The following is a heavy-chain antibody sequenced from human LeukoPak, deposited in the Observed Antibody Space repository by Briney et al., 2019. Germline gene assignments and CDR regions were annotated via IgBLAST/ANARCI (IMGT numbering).Heavy chain of an antibody. CDR3: ARVRKAFLGYCSGGSCYADY. J-gene: IGHJ4*02. Sequence: KPSETLSLTCAVYGGSFSGYCWSWIRQPPGKGLEWIGEINHSGSTNYNPSLKSRVTISVDTSKNQFSLKLSSVTAADTAVYYCARVRKAFLGYCSGGSCYADYWGQGTLVTVSS. D-gene: IGHD2-15*01. V-gene: IGHV4-34*01. CDR1: GGSFSGYC. CDR2: INHSGST.